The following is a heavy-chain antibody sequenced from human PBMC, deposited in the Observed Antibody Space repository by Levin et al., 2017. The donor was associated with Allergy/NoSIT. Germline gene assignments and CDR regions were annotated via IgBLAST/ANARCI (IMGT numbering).Heavy chain of an antibody. D-gene: IGHD2-2*01. V-gene: IGHV3-48*02. Sequence: PGESLKISCAASGFTFSSYSMNWVRQAPGKGLEWVSYISSSSSTIYYADSVKGRFTISRDNAKNSLYLQMNSLRDEDTAVYYCARDSTGFVVVPAAIDYWGQGTLVTVSS. CDR1: GFTFSSYS. CDR2: ISSSSSTI. J-gene: IGHJ4*02. CDR3: ARDSTGFVVVPAAIDY.